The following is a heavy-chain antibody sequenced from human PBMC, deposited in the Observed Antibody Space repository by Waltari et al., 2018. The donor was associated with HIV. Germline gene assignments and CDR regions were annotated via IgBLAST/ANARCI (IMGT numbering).Heavy chain of an antibody. J-gene: IGHJ3*02. Sequence: QVHLQQWGAGQLKPSETLSLTCAVYGGSFSTFYWSWIRQSPGKGLEWIGEVRPGGSTNSNPSLMSRVTISEDTSKNQFSLKLASVTAADTAVYYCARWCLGYRWTCDAFDIWGQGTMVVVSS. CDR3: ARWCLGYRWTCDAFDI. D-gene: IGHD3-16*01. CDR1: GGSFSTFY. CDR2: VRPGGST. V-gene: IGHV4-34*01.